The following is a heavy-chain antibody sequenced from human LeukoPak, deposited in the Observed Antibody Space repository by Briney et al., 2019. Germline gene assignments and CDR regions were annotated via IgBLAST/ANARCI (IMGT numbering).Heavy chain of an antibody. CDR2: ISDGGDTT. J-gene: IGHJ4*02. CDR1: GFTFSNNG. Sequence: GGSLRLSCAASGFTFSNNGMTWVRQAPGKGMEWVTGISDGGDTTYDAGSVKGRFTVSRDNSKNILYLQMNSPRAEDTAIYYCAKTHGFSDHWGQGSLVTVSS. D-gene: IGHD5-24*01. V-gene: IGHV3-23*01. CDR3: AKTHGFSDH.